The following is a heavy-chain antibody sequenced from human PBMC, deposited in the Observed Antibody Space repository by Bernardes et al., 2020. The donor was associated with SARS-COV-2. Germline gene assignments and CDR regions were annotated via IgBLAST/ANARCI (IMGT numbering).Heavy chain of an antibody. D-gene: IGHD5-12*01. Sequence: ASVKVSCKASGYTFTSYGISWVRQAPGQGLEWMGWISGDEGNTNYAHKFHGRVTMTTDTSTSTAHMELRSLRSDDTAAYYCATVVGYSYGGGWFDPWGQGTLVTVSS. CDR3: ATVVGYSYGGGWFDP. CDR1: GYTFTSYG. J-gene: IGHJ5*02. CDR2: ISGDEGNT. V-gene: IGHV1-18*01.